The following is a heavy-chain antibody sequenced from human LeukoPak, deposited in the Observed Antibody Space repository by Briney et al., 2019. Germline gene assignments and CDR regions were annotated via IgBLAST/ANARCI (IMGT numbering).Heavy chain of an antibody. D-gene: IGHD1-14*01. CDR1: GYTFTSYG. V-gene: IGHV1-18*01. J-gene: IGHJ6*03. CDR3: ARARAGHSYYYYYMDV. CDR2: ISAYNGNT. Sequence: ASVKVSCKASGYTFTSYGISWVRQAPGQGLEWMGWISAYNGNTNYAQKLQGRVTITTDESTSTAYMELSSLRSEDTAVYYCARARAGHSYYYYYMDVWGKGTTVTVSS.